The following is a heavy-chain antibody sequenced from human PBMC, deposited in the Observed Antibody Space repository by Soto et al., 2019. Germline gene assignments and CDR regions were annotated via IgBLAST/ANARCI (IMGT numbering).Heavy chain of an antibody. J-gene: IGHJ6*02. D-gene: IGHD6-19*01. CDR2: IYYSGST. V-gene: IGHV4-59*01. CDR1: GGSISSYD. CDR3: ARVAYSSGWPPTFYGMDV. Sequence: SGTLSLTFTVSGGSISSYDWSWIRQPPGKGLEWIGYIYYSGSTNYNPSLKSRVTISVDTSKNQFSLKLSSVTAADTAVYYCARVAYSSGWPPTFYGMDVWGQGTTVTVSS.